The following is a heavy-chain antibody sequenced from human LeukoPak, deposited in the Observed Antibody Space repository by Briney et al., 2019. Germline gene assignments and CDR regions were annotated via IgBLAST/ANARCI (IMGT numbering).Heavy chain of an antibody. CDR2: IYYSGST. Sequence: NPSETLSLTCTVSGGSISSGGYYWSWIRQHPGKGLEWIGYIYYSGSTYYNPSLKSRVTISVDTSKNQFSLKLSSVTAADTAVYYCARYPPYSSSYFDYWGQGTLVTVSS. CDR3: ARYPPYSSSYFDY. CDR1: GGSISSGGYY. J-gene: IGHJ4*02. D-gene: IGHD6-6*01. V-gene: IGHV4-31*03.